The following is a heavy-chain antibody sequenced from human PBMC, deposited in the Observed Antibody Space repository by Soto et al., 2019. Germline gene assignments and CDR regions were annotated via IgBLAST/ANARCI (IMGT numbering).Heavy chain of an antibody. V-gene: IGHV4-59*01. J-gene: IGHJ6*02. Sequence: SETLSLTCTVSGGSISSYYWSWIRQPPGKGLEWIGYIYYSGSTNYNPSLKSRVTISVDTSKNQFSLKLSSVAAADTAVYYCARGNGGVNSPDYYYGMDVWGQGTTVTVSS. CDR2: IYYSGST. CDR1: GGSISSYY. D-gene: IGHD4-17*01. CDR3: ARGNGGVNSPDYYYGMDV.